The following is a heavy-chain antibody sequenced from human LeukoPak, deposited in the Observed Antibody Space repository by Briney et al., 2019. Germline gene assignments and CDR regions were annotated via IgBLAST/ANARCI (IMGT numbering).Heavy chain of an antibody. CDR3: ASRYCSSTSCYRSGRFDLGY. J-gene: IGHJ4*02. CDR1: GFTFSSYA. D-gene: IGHD2-2*01. Sequence: HSGGSLRLSCAASGFTFSSYAMSWVRQAPGKGLEWVSAISGSGGSTYYADSVKGRFTISRDNSKNTLYLQMNSLRAEDTAVYYCASRYCSSTSCYRSGRFDLGYWGQGTLVTVSS. V-gene: IGHV3-23*01. CDR2: ISGSGGST.